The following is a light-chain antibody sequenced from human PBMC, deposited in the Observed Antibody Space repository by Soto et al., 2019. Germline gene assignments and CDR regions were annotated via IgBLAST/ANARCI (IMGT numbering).Light chain of an antibody. CDR2: DAS. CDR3: QQRSNWRWT. J-gene: IGKJ1*01. V-gene: IGKV3-11*01. CDR1: QSVSSY. Sequence: IVLTQYPATLSLSPGERATLSCRASQSVSSYLAWYQQKSGQAPRLLIYDASNRATGIPARFSGSGSGTDFTLTISSLEPEDFAVYYCQQRSNWRWTFGQGTKVDI.